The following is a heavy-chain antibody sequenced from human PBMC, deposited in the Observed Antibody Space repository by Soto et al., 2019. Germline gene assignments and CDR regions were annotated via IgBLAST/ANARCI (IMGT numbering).Heavy chain of an antibody. Sequence: SETLSLTCTVSGGSISSYYWSWIRQPPGKGLEWIGYIYYSGSTNYNPSLKSRVTISVDTSKNQFSLKLSSVTAADTAVYYCARDRIAAAGPLNYYYGMDVWGQGTTVTVSS. J-gene: IGHJ6*02. CDR2: IYYSGST. D-gene: IGHD6-13*01. CDR1: GGSISSYY. V-gene: IGHV4-59*01. CDR3: ARDRIAAAGPLNYYYGMDV.